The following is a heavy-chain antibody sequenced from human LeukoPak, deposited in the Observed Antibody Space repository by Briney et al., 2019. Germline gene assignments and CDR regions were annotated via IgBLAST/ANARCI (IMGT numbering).Heavy chain of an antibody. V-gene: IGHV3-33*01. CDR3: ARSNSPGSGVVIDY. Sequence: GGSLRLSCAASGFTFSSYGMHWVRQAPGKGLEWVAVIWYDGSNKYYADSVKGRFTISRDNSKNALYLQMNSLRAEDTAVYYCARSNSPGSGVVIDYWGQGTLVTVSS. D-gene: IGHD3-3*01. J-gene: IGHJ4*02. CDR2: IWYDGSNK. CDR1: GFTFSSYG.